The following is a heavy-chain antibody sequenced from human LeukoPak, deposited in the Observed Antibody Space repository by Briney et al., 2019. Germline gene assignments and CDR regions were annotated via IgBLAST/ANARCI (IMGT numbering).Heavy chain of an antibody. D-gene: IGHD3-22*01. Sequence: GGSLRLSCAASGFTFSSYAMSWVRQAPGKGLEWVSVIYSGGSTYYADSVKGRFTISRHNSKNTLYLQMNSLRAEDTAVYYCARAQYYYDSSGQQVDAFDIWGQGTMVTVSS. CDR1: GFTFSSYA. CDR3: ARAQYYYDSSGQQVDAFDI. J-gene: IGHJ3*02. CDR2: IYSGGST. V-gene: IGHV3-53*04.